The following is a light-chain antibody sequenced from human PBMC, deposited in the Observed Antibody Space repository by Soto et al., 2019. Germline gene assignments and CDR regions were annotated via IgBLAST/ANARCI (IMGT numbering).Light chain of an antibody. CDR2: DVS. J-gene: IGLJ2*01. Sequence: QSALTQPPSASGSPGQSVAISCTGTSSDLGTYNWVSWYLQHPGKAPQLLIYDVSTRPSGVSNRFSGSKSDNTASLTISGLQAEDEADYFCSLSAGGDNVIFGGGTKLTVL. CDR3: SLSAGGDNVI. V-gene: IGLV2-8*01. CDR1: SSDLGTYNW.